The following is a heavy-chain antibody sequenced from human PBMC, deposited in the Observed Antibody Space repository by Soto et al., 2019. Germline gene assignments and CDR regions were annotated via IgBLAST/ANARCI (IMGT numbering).Heavy chain of an antibody. J-gene: IGHJ4*02. D-gene: IGHD2-15*01. CDR1: GGLFSSFA. Sequence: SVKVSCKDSGGLFSSFAISWVRQAPGQGLEWMGGIIPVFGTTNYAQKFQGRVTITADKSTSTAYMELSSLRSEDTAVYYCARDKILASYFDYWGQGTLVTVSS. V-gene: IGHV1-69*06. CDR3: ARDKILASYFDY. CDR2: IIPVFGTT.